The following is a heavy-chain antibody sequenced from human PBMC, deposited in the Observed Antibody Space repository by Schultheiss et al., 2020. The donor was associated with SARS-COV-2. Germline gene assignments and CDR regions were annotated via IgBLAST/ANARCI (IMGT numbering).Heavy chain of an antibody. Sequence: SETLSLTCAVYGGSFSGYYWSWIRQPPGKGLEWIGEINHSGSTNYNPSLKSRVTISVDTSKNQFSLKLSSVTAADTAVYYCARNLLGDPDAFDIWGQGTMVTVSS. V-gene: IGHV4-34*01. D-gene: IGHD2-21*02. J-gene: IGHJ3*02. CDR2: INHSGST. CDR1: GGSFSGYY. CDR3: ARNLLGDPDAFDI.